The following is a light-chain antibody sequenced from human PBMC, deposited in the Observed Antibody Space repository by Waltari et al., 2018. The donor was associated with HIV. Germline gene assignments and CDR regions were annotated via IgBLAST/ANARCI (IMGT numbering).Light chain of an antibody. V-gene: IGLV3-25*03. J-gene: IGLJ3*02. CDR2: KDT. Sequence: SFELTQPPSVSVSPGQTARITCSGDGLPGRYANWYQQKPGQAPVLVIYKDTERPSGIPKRFSGSSSGTIVMLTITGVQAEDEADYYCQSADSNSNWVFGGGTKLTVL. CDR3: QSADSNSNWV. CDR1: GLPGRY.